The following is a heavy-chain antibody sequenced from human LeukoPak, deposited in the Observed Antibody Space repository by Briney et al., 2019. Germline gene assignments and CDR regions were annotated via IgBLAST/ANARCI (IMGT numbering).Heavy chain of an antibody. CDR1: GFTFSSYA. CDR3: ARVGSSGWDFDY. Sequence: GGSLRLSCAASGFTFSSYAMHWVCQAPGKGLEWVAVISYDGSNKYYADSVKGRFTISRDNSKNTLYLQMNSLRAEDTAVYYCARVGSSGWDFDYWGQGTLVTVSS. D-gene: IGHD6-19*01. CDR2: ISYDGSNK. V-gene: IGHV3-30*04. J-gene: IGHJ4*02.